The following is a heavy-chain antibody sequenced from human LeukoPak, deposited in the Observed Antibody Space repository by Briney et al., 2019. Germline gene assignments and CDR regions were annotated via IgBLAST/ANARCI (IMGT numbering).Heavy chain of an antibody. J-gene: IGHJ4*02. CDR2: MYYSGST. D-gene: IGHD2-8*01. CDR3: ARNGVHQNYDY. Sequence: PSETLSLTCTVSGGSFSISSYYWSWIRQPPGKGLEWLGCMYYSGSTYYNPSLKGRDTISVDTSKNQYSLKLSSVTAADTALYYCARNGVHQNYDYWGQGTLVTVSS. V-gene: IGHV4-39*01. CDR1: GGSFSISSYY.